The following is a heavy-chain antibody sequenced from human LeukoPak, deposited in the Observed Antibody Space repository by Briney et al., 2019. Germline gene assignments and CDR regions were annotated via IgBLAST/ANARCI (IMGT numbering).Heavy chain of an antibody. CDR3: GSSRGVTGKGNWFDH. V-gene: IGHV4-59*01. D-gene: IGHD2-21*02. J-gene: IGHJ5*02. CDR1: GGSISSYY. CDR2: IYYSGST. Sequence: SETLTLTCTVSGGSISSYYWSWIRQPPGKGLEWIGYIYYSGSTNYNPSLKSRLTISVDTSKNKFSLKLSSVTAADTAVYCCGSSRGVTGKGNWFDHWGQGTLVTVSS.